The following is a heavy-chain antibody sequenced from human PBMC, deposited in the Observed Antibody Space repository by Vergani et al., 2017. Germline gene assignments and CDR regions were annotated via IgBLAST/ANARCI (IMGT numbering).Heavy chain of an antibody. J-gene: IGHJ4*02. CDR1: GDSVISTDYH. Sequence: QVQLQESGPGLVKPSETLSLSCTVSGDSVISTDYHCGWIRQPPGKGLEWIVGMDYSGSTSYNPSLESRISISFETPKNQFSLRLTSVTVADTAVYYCASKRGACRAAYCHSYDFWGPGTLVGVSS. CDR2: MDYSGST. D-gene: IGHD1-26*01. CDR3: ASKRGACRAAYCHSYDF. V-gene: IGHV4-39*01.